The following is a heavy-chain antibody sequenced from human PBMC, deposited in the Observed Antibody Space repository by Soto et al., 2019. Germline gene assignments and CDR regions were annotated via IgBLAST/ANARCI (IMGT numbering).Heavy chain of an antibody. D-gene: IGHD1-26*01. Sequence: EVQLLESGGDLVQPGGSLRLSCAASGFTFSSYAMSWVRQAPGKGLEWVSSISLGGGSTYFADSVKGRFTISRDNSKNSLYLQMNSLRPEDTAVYYCAKPRSGSNGGKLDYLGQGTLVTVSS. CDR1: GFTFSSYA. CDR3: AKPRSGSNGGKLDY. J-gene: IGHJ4*02. V-gene: IGHV3-23*01. CDR2: ISLGGGST.